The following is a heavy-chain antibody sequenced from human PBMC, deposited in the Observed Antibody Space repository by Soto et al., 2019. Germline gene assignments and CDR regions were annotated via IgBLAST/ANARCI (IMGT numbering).Heavy chain of an antibody. D-gene: IGHD3-10*01. V-gene: IGHV3-53*01. Sequence: EVQLVESGGGLIQPGGSLRLSCAVSGFTVSNNYMSWVRQAPGKGLEGVSVIYSGGYTAYGDSVKGRFTISRDNSKNTLYLQTTIRGAHAPAVYFCAAQPGGGGYWGQGTLVTVSS. CDR3: AAQPGGGGY. J-gene: IGHJ4*02. CDR2: IYSGGYT. CDR1: GFTVSNNY.